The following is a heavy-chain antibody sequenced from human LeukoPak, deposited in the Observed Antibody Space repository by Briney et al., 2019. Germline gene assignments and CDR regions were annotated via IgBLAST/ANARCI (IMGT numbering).Heavy chain of an antibody. V-gene: IGHV3-30-3*01. J-gene: IGHJ4*02. CDR3: ARDSSAVLYDY. CDR2: ISYDGSNE. Sequence: PGRSLRLSCAASGFTFSSYAMHWVRQAPGKGLEWVAVISYDGSNEYYADSVKGRFTISRDNSKNTLYLQMNGLRAEDTAVYYCARDSSAVLYDYWGQGTLVTVSS. D-gene: IGHD3-16*01. CDR1: GFTFSSYA.